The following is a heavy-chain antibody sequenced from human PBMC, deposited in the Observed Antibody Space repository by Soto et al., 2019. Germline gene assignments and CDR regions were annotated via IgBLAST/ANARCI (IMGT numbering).Heavy chain of an antibody. Sequence: GGSPRLSCEASGFSFSTYSMHWVRQAPGKGLEWVSSIGRRSDIYYADSVKGRFTISRDNAKNSVSLQMNSLRDEDTAVYYCAREETAWPLAYGLDVWGQGTTVTVSS. J-gene: IGHJ6*02. CDR2: IGRRSDI. CDR3: AREETAWPLAYGLDV. D-gene: IGHD2-21*02. CDR1: GFSFSTYS. V-gene: IGHV3-21*01.